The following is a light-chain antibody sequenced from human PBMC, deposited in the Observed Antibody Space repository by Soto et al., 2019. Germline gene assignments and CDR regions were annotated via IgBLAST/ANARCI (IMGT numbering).Light chain of an antibody. CDR2: DVA. V-gene: IGLV2-14*03. CDR3: VSHTSSTTYV. Sequence: QSALTQPASVSDSPGQSTTISCTGTSSDVGGSNFVSWYQQHPGKPPKLIIYDVANRPSGVSNRFSGSKSGSTASLIISRLQTEDEADYYCVSHTSSTTYVFGTGTKVTVL. CDR1: SSDVGGSNF. J-gene: IGLJ1*01.